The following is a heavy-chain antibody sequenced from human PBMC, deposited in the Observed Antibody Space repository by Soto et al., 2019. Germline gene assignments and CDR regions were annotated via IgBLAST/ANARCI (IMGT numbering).Heavy chain of an antibody. D-gene: IGHD3-10*01. CDR1: GFTFSNYG. J-gene: IGHJ4*02. CDR3: ASVDTYYGSGF. CDR2: IWYDGTTK. Sequence: QVQLVGSGGGVVQPGRSLRLSCAASGFTFSNYGMHWVRQAPGKGLEWVAVIWYDGTTKYYADSVKGRFTISRDNSKNTLYLQMNSLRAEDTAVYYCASVDTYYGSGFWGQGTLVTVSS. V-gene: IGHV3-33*01.